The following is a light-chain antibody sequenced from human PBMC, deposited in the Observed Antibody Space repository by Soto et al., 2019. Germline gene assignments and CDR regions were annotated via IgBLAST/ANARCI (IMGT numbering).Light chain of an antibody. CDR2: AAS. CDR1: LTVSSY. Sequence: DIQMTQSPSSLSASVGDRVTITCRASLTVSSYLNWYQQKPGKAPNLLIYAASSLQHGVPSRFSGSGSGTDFTLTISSLKPEDSATYYCQQTYSSLPWTFGQGTKVEIK. J-gene: IGKJ1*01. CDR3: QQTYSSLPWT. V-gene: IGKV1-39*01.